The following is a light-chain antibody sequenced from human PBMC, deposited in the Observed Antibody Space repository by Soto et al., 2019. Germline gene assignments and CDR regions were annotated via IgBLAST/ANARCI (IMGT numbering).Light chain of an antibody. CDR3: SLSYSGIRV. Sequence: QAVVTQEPSLSVSPGGTVTLTCGSSTGAVTTGHYPYWFQQKPGQAPRTLIYDTNNKHSWTPARFSGSLLGGQPALTLSGTQPEDEADYCCSLSYSGIRVFGGGTKLTVL. V-gene: IGLV7-46*01. J-gene: IGLJ3*02. CDR1: TGAVTTGHY. CDR2: DTN.